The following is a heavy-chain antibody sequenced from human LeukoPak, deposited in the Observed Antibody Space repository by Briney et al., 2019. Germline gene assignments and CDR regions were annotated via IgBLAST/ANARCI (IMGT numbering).Heavy chain of an antibody. CDR2: RRDDGSNK. Sequence: GGSLRLSCAAAGFTFSSYGMDWVRQAPGKGLEWVAFRRDDGSNKYYADSVKGRFTISRDNSKNTLYLQMNSLRAEDTAVYYCAKEVVVVPAAIRAFDIWGQGTMVTVSS. V-gene: IGHV3-30*02. CDR1: GFTFSSYG. D-gene: IGHD2-2*02. J-gene: IGHJ3*02. CDR3: AKEVVVVPAAIRAFDI.